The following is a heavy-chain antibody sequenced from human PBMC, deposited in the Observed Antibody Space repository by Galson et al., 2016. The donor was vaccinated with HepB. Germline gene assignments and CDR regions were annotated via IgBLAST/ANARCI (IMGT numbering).Heavy chain of an antibody. Sequence: SLRLSCAASGFVFSDYYLTWLRQAPGKGLEWVSYISSSGSKVYYADSVKGRFTVSRDNAKTSLYLQMNNLRVDDTAIYYCARVPIIKIGGVTTHQCIDSWGHGTLVTVSS. D-gene: IGHD3-16*01. J-gene: IGHJ5*01. CDR3: ARVPIIKIGGVTTHQCIDS. V-gene: IGHV3-11*01. CDR2: ISSSGSKV. CDR1: GFVFSDYY.